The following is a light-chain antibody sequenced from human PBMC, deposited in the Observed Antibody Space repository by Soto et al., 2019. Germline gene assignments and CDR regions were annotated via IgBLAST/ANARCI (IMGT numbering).Light chain of an antibody. Sequence: QSALTQPASVSGSPGQSVTISCTGTTSDVGGYISVSWYQQHPGKAPKLMIYEVTKRSSGVPERFSGSKSGKTASLTVSGLQADDEADYYCSSYAGSNNLVFGGGTKLTVL. CDR1: TSDVGGYIS. CDR2: EVT. J-gene: IGLJ2*01. CDR3: SSYAGSNNLV. V-gene: IGLV2-8*01.